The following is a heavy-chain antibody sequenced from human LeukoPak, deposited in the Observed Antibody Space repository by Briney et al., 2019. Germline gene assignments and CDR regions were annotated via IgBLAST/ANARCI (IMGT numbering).Heavy chain of an antibody. CDR1: GYTFTSYG. D-gene: IGHD1-26*01. CDR3: ARSGYSGSYYRLAYFDY. Sequence: ASVKVSCKASGYTFTSYGISWVRQAPGQGLEWMGWISAYNGNTNYAQKLQGRVTMTTDTSTSTAYMELRSLRSDDTAVYYCARSGYSGSYYRLAYFDYWGQGTQVTVSS. V-gene: IGHV1-18*01. J-gene: IGHJ4*02. CDR2: ISAYNGNT.